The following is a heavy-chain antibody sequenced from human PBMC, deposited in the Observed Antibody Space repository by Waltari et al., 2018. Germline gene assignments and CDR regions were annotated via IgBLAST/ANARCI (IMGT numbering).Heavy chain of an antibody. CDR1: GYSISSGYY. J-gene: IGHJ4*02. V-gene: IGHV4-38-2*01. CDR2: IYHSGST. CDR3: ASLWGVD. Sequence: QVQLQESGPGLVKPSETLSLTCAVSGYSISSGYYWGWIRQPPGKGLEWIGSIYHSGSTYYNPSLKSRVTISVDTSKNQFSLKLSSVTAADTAVYYCASLWGVDRGQGTLVTVSS. D-gene: IGHD3-16*01.